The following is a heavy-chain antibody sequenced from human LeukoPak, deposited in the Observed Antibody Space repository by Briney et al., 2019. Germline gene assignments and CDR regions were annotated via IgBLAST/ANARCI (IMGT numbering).Heavy chain of an antibody. CDR2: INPNSGGT. D-gene: IGHD3-10*01. Sequence: ASVKASCKASGYTFTGYSMHWVRQASGQGLEWMGWINPNSGGTKYAQKFQGRVTMTRDTSISTAYMELSRLRSDDTAVYYCARDKGYGSGSLYAMDVWGQGTTVTVS. V-gene: IGHV1-2*02. CDR1: GYTFTGYS. CDR3: ARDKGYGSGSLYAMDV. J-gene: IGHJ6*02.